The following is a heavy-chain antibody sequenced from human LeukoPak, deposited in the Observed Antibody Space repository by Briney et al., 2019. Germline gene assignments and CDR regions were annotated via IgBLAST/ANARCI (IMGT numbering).Heavy chain of an antibody. Sequence: GASAKVSCKASGYTFTGYYMHWVRQAPGQGLEWMGWINPNSGGTNYAQKFRGRVTMTRDTSISTAYMELSRLRSDDTAVYHCAREGVDWNHSVYYFDYWGQGTLVTVSS. CDR3: AREGVDWNHSVYYFDY. J-gene: IGHJ4*02. CDR2: INPNSGGT. D-gene: IGHD1-1*01. CDR1: GYTFTGYY. V-gene: IGHV1-2*02.